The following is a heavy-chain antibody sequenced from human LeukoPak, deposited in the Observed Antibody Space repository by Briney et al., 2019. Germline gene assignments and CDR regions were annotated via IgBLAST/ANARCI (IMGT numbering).Heavy chain of an antibody. CDR1: GFPFSSYS. V-gene: IGHV3-21*01. CDR2: ISSSSSYI. D-gene: IGHD6-13*01. J-gene: IGHJ4*02. CDR3: ARDRDKELVYDY. Sequence: GGSLRLSCAASGFPFSSYSMNWVRQAPGKGLEWVSSISSSSSYIYYADSVKGRFTIARDNAKNSLYLQMNSLRAEDTAVYYCARDRDKELVYDYWGQGTLVTVSS.